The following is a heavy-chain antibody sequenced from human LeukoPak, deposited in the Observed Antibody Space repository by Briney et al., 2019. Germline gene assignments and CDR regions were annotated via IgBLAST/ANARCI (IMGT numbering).Heavy chain of an antibody. CDR3: ARGPYSSNWYVDY. V-gene: IGHV3-48*03. D-gene: IGHD6-13*01. CDR1: GFTLTSYE. Sequence: GGSLTLSCAASGFTLTSYEMNGVRLAPGKGLEWISYISRTGNSIYYADSVKGRFTVSRDSAKNSLYLQMNSLRAEDTAVYYCARGPYSSNWYVDYWGQGTLVTVAS. CDR2: ISRTGNSI. J-gene: IGHJ4*02.